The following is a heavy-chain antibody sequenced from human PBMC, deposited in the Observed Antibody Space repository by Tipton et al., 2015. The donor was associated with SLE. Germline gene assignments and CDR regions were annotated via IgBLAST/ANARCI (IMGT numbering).Heavy chain of an antibody. J-gene: IGHJ4*02. D-gene: IGHD4-17*01. CDR2: IHTSGST. CDR3: ARDGAYGDFYFDY. Sequence: TLSLTCTVSGDSITNNNYYWSWIRQPAGKGREWIGHIHTSGSTNYNPSLKSRVTISVATSKNQFSLKMTPVTAADTAVYYCARDGAYGDFYFDYWGQGMLVTVSS. CDR1: GDSITNNNYY. V-gene: IGHV4-61*09.